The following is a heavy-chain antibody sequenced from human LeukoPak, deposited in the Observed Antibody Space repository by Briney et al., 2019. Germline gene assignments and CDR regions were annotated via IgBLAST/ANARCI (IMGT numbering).Heavy chain of an antibody. CDR2: ISAYNGNT. V-gene: IGHV1-18*04. D-gene: IGHD5-18*01. CDR1: GYTFTGYY. Sequence: ASVKVSCKASGYTFTGYYMHWVRQAPGQGLEWMGWISAYNGNTNYAQKLQGRVTMTTDTSTSTAYMELRSLRSDDTAVYYCARAALDTAMVVPYYYYYYMDVWGKGTTVTVSS. CDR3: ARAALDTAMVVPYYYYYYMDV. J-gene: IGHJ6*03.